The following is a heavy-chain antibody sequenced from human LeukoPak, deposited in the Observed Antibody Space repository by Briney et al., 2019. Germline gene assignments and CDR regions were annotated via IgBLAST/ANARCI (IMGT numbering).Heavy chain of an antibody. CDR3: ARAVIGTTRYFES. V-gene: IGHV6-1*01. J-gene: IGHJ4*02. D-gene: IGHD1-1*01. Sequence: SQTLSLTCAISGDSVSTNSVAYNWIRQSPSRGLEWLGRTYYRSKWNYEYAVSVRSRITVNLDTSKNQFSLQLNSVTPVDTAVYYCARAVIGTTRYFESWGQGTLVTVSS. CDR1: GDSVSTNSVA. CDR2: TYYRSKWNY.